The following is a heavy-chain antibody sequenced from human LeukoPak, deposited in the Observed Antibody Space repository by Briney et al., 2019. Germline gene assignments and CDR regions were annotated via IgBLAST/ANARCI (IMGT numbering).Heavy chain of an antibody. CDR1: GFTFSDYY. D-gene: IGHD3-22*01. CDR2: ISSSGSTI. Sequence: GGSLRLSCAASGFTFSDYYMSWLRQAPGKGREWVSYISSSGSTIYYADSVKGRFTISRDNAKNSLYLQMNSLRAEDTAVYYCARDSKYYYDTRDAFDIWGQGTMATVSS. CDR3: ARDSKYYYDTRDAFDI. V-gene: IGHV3-11*04. J-gene: IGHJ3*02.